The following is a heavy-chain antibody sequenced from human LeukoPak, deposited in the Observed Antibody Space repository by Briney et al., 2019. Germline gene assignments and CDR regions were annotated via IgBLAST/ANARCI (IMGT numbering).Heavy chain of an antibody. CDR1: GFTFSSYA. V-gene: IGHV3-23*01. D-gene: IGHD1-26*01. J-gene: IGHJ6*03. Sequence: PGGSLRLSCAASGFTFSSYAMSWVRQAPGKGLEWVSAISGSGGSTYYADSVKGRFTISRDNSKNTLYLQMNSLRAEDTAVYYCAKDPRGSRWELLGSNYYYYMDVWGKGTTVTVSS. CDR2: ISGSGGST. CDR3: AKDPRGSRWELLGSNYYYYMDV.